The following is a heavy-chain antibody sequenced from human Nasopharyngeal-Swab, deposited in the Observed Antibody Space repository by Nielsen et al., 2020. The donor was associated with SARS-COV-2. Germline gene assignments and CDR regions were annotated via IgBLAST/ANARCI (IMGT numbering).Heavy chain of an antibody. D-gene: IGHD3-22*01. CDR3: ARGPLTNYDSSGYYCDY. CDR1: GGSFSGYY. V-gene: IGHV4-34*01. CDR2: INHSGST. Sequence: LETLSLTCAVYGGSFSGYYWSWIRQPPGKGLEWIGEINHSGSTNYNPSLKSRVTISVDTSKNQFSLKLSSVTAADTAVYYCARGPLTNYDSSGYYCDYWGQGTLVTVSS. J-gene: IGHJ4*02.